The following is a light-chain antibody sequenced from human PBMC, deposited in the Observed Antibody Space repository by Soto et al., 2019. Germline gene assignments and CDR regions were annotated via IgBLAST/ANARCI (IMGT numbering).Light chain of an antibody. J-gene: IGLJ1*01. V-gene: IGLV2-14*01. CDR2: EVT. Sequence: LTQPASVSGSPGQSITISCPGTSSDIGGYKYVSWYQQHPGKAPKLMISEVTYRPSGVSDRFSASKSGNTASLPVSWLQAEEEADYNSSSYASSSTLYGFGTGTKVTVI. CDR1: SSDIGGYKY. CDR3: SSYASSSTLYG.